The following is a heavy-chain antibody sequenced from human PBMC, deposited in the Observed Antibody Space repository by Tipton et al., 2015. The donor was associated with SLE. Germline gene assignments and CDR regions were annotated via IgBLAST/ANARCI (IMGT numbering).Heavy chain of an antibody. Sequence: TLSLTCAVSGYSISSGYYWGWIRQPPGEGLEWIGSIYHSGSTYYNPSLKSRVTISVDTSKNQFSLKLSSVTAADTAVYYCARDSRFLEWFHAFDIWGQGTMVTVSS. CDR2: IYHSGST. V-gene: IGHV4-38-2*02. CDR1: GYSISSGYY. D-gene: IGHD3-3*01. CDR3: ARDSRFLEWFHAFDI. J-gene: IGHJ3*02.